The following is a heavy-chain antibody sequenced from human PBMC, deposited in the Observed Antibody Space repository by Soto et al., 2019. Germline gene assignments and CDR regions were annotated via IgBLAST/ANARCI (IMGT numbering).Heavy chain of an antibody. V-gene: IGHV3-30-3*01. CDR2: ISYDGSNK. J-gene: IGHJ6*02. CDR3: ASLYCSSTSCLDV. CDR1: GFTFSSYA. D-gene: IGHD2-2*01. Sequence: WSLRLSCAASGFTFSSYAMHWVRQAPGKGLEWVAVISYDGSNKYYADSVKGRFTISRDNSKNTLYLQMNSLRAEDTAVYYCASLYCSSTSCLDVWGQGTTVTVSS.